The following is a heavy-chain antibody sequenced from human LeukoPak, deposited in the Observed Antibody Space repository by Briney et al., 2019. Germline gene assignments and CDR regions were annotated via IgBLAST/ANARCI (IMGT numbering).Heavy chain of an antibody. CDR1: GGSFSGYS. J-gene: IGHJ4*02. Sequence: PSETLSLTCAVSGGSFSGYSWSWVRQPPGKGLEWIGEINHSGSTNYNPSLKSRGTISVDTSKNQFSLKLSSVTAADTAVYYCARYRKQWLPRFDYWGQGTLVTVSS. CDR3: ARYRKQWLPRFDY. V-gene: IGHV4-34*01. D-gene: IGHD6-19*01. CDR2: INHSGST.